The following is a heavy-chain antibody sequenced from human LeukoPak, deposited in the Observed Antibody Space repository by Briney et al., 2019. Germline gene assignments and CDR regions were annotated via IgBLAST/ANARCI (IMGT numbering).Heavy chain of an antibody. J-gene: IGHJ4*02. CDR2: IYYSGST. V-gene: IGHV4-59*08. CDR3: ASFGRRDGYNPYYFDY. D-gene: IGHD5-24*01. Sequence: SETLSLTCAVSGGSINSYYWTWIRQPPGKGLEWIGYIYYSGSTNYNPSLKSRVTIAVDTSRNQFSLKLSSVTAADTAVYYCASFGRRDGYNPYYFDYWGQGSLVTVSS. CDR1: GGSINSYY.